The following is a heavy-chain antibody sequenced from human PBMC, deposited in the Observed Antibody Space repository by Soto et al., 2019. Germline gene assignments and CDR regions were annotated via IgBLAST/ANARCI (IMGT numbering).Heavy chain of an antibody. D-gene: IGHD4-17*01. J-gene: IGHJ6*02. Sequence: IGWVRQMPGKGLEWMGIIYPGDSDIRYSPSFQGQVTISADKSISTAYLQWSSLKASDTAMYYCARHPPQYGGMDVWGQGTTVTVSS. CDR2: IYPGDSDI. V-gene: IGHV5-51*01. CDR3: ARHPPQYGGMDV.